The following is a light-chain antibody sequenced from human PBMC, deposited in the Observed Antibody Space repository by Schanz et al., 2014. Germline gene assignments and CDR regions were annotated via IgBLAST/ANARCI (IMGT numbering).Light chain of an antibody. J-gene: IGKJ2*01. V-gene: IGKV1-39*01. CDR1: QTISSY. CDR3: HQSYSTPHT. Sequence: DIQLTQFPSSLSASVGARVTITCRASQTISSYLNWYQHKPGKDPKLLIYAASTLQSGVPSRFSGGGSGTDFTLTISSLQPEDFATYYCHQSYSTPHTFGRGTNLEIK. CDR2: AAS.